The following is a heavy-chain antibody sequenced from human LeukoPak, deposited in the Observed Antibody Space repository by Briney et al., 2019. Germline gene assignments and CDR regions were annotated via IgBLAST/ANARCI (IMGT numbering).Heavy chain of an antibody. CDR1: GFSFGSYA. CDR3: GSGPVGTTVP. V-gene: IGHV3-23*01. J-gene: IGHJ5*02. CDR2: ISGSGSHA. Sequence: GGSLRLSCAASGFSFGSYAMSWTRQAPGQGLEWVSAISGSGSHANYAESVKGRFTISRDNSKNTLYLQMHSLIAADTAVYYCGSGPVGTTVPWGQGTLVTVSS. D-gene: IGHD1-1*01.